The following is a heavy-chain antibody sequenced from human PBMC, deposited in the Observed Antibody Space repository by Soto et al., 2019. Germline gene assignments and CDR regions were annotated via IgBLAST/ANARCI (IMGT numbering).Heavy chain of an antibody. J-gene: IGHJ4*02. Sequence: ASVKVSCKASGCTFSSYALSWVRQAPGQGLEWMGGIIPIFGTANYAQKFQGRVTITADESTSTAYMELSSLRSEDTAVYYCARVGYCSGGSCLYYFDYWGPG. CDR3: ARVGYCSGGSCLYYFDY. CDR2: IIPIFGTA. CDR1: GCTFSSYA. D-gene: IGHD2-15*01. V-gene: IGHV1-69*13.